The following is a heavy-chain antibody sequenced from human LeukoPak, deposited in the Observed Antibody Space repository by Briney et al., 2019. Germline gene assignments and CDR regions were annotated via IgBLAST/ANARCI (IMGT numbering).Heavy chain of an antibody. CDR2: ISRSSSYI. J-gene: IGHJ5*02. CDR1: GFTFDSYS. Sequence: PGGSLRLSCAASGFTFDSYSMYWVRQAPGKGLEWVSSISRSSSYIYYTDSVKGRFTISRDNGKRSLYLQMNSLRAEDTAVYYCARTPPSHYDFWSSPGWFDPWGQGTLVTVSS. D-gene: IGHD3-3*01. CDR3: ARTPPSHYDFWSSPGWFDP. V-gene: IGHV3-21*01.